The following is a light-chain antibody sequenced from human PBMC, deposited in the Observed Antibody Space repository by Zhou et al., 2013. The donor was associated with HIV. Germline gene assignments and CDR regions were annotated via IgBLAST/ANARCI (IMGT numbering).Light chain of an antibody. J-gene: IGKJ2*01. V-gene: IGKV3-15*01. CDR1: QSVSSN. CDR3: QQYNNWPQT. Sequence: EIVMTQSPATLSVSPGERATLSCRASQSVSSNLAWYQQKPGQAPRLLIYDASTRVTGIPARFSGSGSGTEFTLTISSLQSEDFAVYYCQQYNNWPQTFGQGTKLEIK. CDR2: DAS.